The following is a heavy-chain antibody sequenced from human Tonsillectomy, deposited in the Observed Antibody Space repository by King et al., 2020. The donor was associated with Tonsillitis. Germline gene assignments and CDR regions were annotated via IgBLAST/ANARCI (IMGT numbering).Heavy chain of an antibody. CDR2: IDPSDSYT. Sequence: QLVQSGAEVKKPGESLRISCKGSGYSFTSYWISWVRQMPGKGLEWMGRIDPSDSYTNYSPSFQGHVTISADKSISTAYLQWSSLKASDTAMYYCARPHYDFWRGEQHYGMDVWGQGTTVTVSS. CDR1: GYSFTSYW. D-gene: IGHD3-3*01. CDR3: ARPHYDFWRGEQHYGMDV. J-gene: IGHJ6*02. V-gene: IGHV5-10-1*03.